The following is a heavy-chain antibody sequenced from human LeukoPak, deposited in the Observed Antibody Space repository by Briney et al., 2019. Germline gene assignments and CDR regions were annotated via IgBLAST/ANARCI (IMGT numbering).Heavy chain of an antibody. D-gene: IGHD5-24*01. CDR1: GYTFTSYY. Sequence: ASVKVSCKASGYTFTSYYMHWVRQAPGQGLEWMGIINPNSGGTNYAQKFQGRVTMTRDTSISTAYMELSSLRSDDTAVYYCVRSVEMTTIEIGDYWGQGTLVTVSS. J-gene: IGHJ4*02. CDR3: VRSVEMTTIEIGDY. CDR2: INPNSGGT. V-gene: IGHV1-2*02.